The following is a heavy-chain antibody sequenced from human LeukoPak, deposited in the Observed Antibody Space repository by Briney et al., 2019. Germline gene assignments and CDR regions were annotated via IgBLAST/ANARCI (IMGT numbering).Heavy chain of an antibody. D-gene: IGHD2-15*01. Sequence: SETLSLTCAVSGYSISSGYYWGWIRQPPGKGLEWIGSIYHSGSTYYNPALKRRVTISVDTSKNQFSPKLSSVTAADTAVYYCARVVMCGNGGSCYQSYYYYYGMDVWGKGTTVTVSS. CDR1: GYSISSGYY. J-gene: IGHJ6*04. V-gene: IGHV4-38-2*01. CDR2: IYHSGST. CDR3: ARVVMCGNGGSCYQSYYYYYGMDV.